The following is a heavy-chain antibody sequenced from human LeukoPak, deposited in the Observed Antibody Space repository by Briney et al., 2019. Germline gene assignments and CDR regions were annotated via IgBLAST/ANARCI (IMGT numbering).Heavy chain of an antibody. CDR2: INHSGST. Sequence: SETLSLTCAVYGGSFSGYYWSWIRQPPGKGLEWIGEINHSGSTNYNPSLKSRVTISVDTSKNQFSLKLSSVTAADTAVYYCAKESYGDYADGMDVWGQGTTVTVSS. CDR3: AKESYGDYADGMDV. D-gene: IGHD4-17*01. J-gene: IGHJ6*02. CDR1: GGSFSGYY. V-gene: IGHV4-34*01.